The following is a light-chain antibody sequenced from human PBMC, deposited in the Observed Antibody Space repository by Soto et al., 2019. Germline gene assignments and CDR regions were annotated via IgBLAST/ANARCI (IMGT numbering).Light chain of an antibody. Sequence: SHMTQAPSSLSATVGDTVAITFRASQNIDMNLNWYQQKTGKAPRVLISGASNLQSGVPSRFSGSGSGTDFTLTISSLQPDDFATYYCQQYNSYWTFGQGTQVAI. V-gene: IGKV1-5*01. J-gene: IGKJ1*01. CDR1: QNIDMN. CDR3: QQYNSYWT. CDR2: GAS.